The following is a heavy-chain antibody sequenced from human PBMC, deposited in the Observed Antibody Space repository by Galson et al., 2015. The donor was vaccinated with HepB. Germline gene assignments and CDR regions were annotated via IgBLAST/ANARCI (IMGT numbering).Heavy chain of an antibody. D-gene: IGHD3-3*01. J-gene: IGHJ4*02. CDR3: AKDGMKAYYDFWSGYQRGPSYFDY. CDR2: ISGSGGST. Sequence: SLRLSCAASGFTFSSYAMSWVRQAPGKGLEWVSAISGSGGSTYYADSVKGRFTISRDNSKNTLYLQMNSLRAEDTAVYYCAKDGMKAYYDFWSGYQRGPSYFDYWGQGTLVTVSS. V-gene: IGHV3-23*01. CDR1: GFTFSSYA.